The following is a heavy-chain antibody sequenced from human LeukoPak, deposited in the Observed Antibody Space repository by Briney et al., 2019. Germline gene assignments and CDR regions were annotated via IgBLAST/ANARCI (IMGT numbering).Heavy chain of an antibody. V-gene: IGHV3-7*01. CDR3: ARDHSDYVRVGLDY. Sequence: GGSLTLSCAAYGCTFSSYWMSWIRQAPGKGLEWMANIKQDGSEKYYVDPVKGRFTISRDNAKNSLYLQMNSLRAEDTAVYFCARDHSDYVRVGLDYWGQGTLVTVSS. CDR2: IKQDGSEK. D-gene: IGHD5-12*01. J-gene: IGHJ4*02. CDR1: GCTFSSYW.